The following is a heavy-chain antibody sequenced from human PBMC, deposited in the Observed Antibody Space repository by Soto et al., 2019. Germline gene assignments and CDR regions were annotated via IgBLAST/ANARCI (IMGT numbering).Heavy chain of an antibody. Sequence: SETLSLTCAVSGASIDRRDWWSWVRQPPGKGLEWLGEIDHTGTAHYQLSLKSRVTILVDRSNNQFSLRLNSVTAADAAMYYCARTRRRSSGNYYLYVFDYWGQGSLVT. CDR2: IDHTGTA. V-gene: IGHV4-4*02. D-gene: IGHD3-10*01. CDR3: ARTRRRSSGNYYLYVFDY. J-gene: IGHJ4*02. CDR1: GASIDRRDW.